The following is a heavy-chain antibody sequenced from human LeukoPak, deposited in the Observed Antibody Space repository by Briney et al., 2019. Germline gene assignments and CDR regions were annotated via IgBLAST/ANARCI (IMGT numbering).Heavy chain of an antibody. Sequence: SETLSLTCAVYGGSFSGYYWSWIRQPPGKGLEWIGEINHSGSTNYNLSLKSRVTISVDTSKNQFSLKLSSVTAADTAVYYCVVLDGSSPRGYYFDYWGQGTLVTVSS. D-gene: IGHD6-6*01. CDR1: GGSFSGYY. V-gene: IGHV4-34*01. CDR3: VVLDGSSPRGYYFDY. CDR2: INHSGST. J-gene: IGHJ4*02.